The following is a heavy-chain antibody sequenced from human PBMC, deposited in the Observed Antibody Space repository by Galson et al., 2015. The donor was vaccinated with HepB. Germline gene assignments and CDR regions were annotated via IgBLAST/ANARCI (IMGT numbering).Heavy chain of an antibody. CDR3: ARTSRYSYGSQYYYYAMDV. J-gene: IGHJ6*02. Sequence: SLRLSCAASGFAFSTYEMNWVRQAPGKGLEWVSYISTSGSAIYYADSVKGRFTISRNNAKNSLSLQMNSLRAEDTAVYYCARTSRYSYGSQYYYYAMDVWGQGTTVTVSS. V-gene: IGHV3-48*03. CDR2: ISTSGSAI. CDR1: GFAFSTYE. D-gene: IGHD5-18*01.